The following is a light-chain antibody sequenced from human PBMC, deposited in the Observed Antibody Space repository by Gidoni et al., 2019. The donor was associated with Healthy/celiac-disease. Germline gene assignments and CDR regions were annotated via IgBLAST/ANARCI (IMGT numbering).Light chain of an antibody. V-gene: IGKV1-5*03. J-gene: IGKJ1*01. CDR3: QQYNSFWT. CDR2: KAS. Sequence: DSQITQSPSPLSASVGDRVAITCRASQSISSWLAWYQQKPGKAPKLLIYKASSSESGVPSRFSGSGSGTEFTLTISSLQPDDFATYYCQQYNSFWTFGQGTKVEIK. CDR1: QSISSW.